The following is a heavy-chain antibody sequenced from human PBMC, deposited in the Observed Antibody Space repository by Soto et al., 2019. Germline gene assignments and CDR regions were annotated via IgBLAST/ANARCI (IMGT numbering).Heavy chain of an antibody. J-gene: IGHJ5*02. CDR2: IYYSGAT. CDR1: GGSISSDGYY. CDR3: ARSWTTAAGWANWFDP. D-gene: IGHD6-13*01. V-gene: IGHV4-31*02. Sequence: QVQLQESGPGLVKPSQTLSLTCSFSGGSISSDGYYWSWIRQYPGKGLEWVGYIYYSGATYYNPSLESRLPILVDTSKNQFSLELRSVTAADTAVYYCARSWTTAAGWANWFDPWGQGTLVIVSS.